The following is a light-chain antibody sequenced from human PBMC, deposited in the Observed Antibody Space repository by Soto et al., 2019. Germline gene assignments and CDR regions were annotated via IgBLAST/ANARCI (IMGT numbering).Light chain of an antibody. Sequence: QSVLTQPPSVSGAPGQRVTISCTGNNSNLGAGYDVHWYQQLPGAAPKLVIFGNRNRPSGVSNRFSGSKSGNTASLTISGLQAEDEADYYCSSYTSSSTPYVFGTGTKLTVL. CDR1: NSNLGAGYD. J-gene: IGLJ1*01. V-gene: IGLV1-40*01. CDR2: GNR. CDR3: SSYTSSSTPYV.